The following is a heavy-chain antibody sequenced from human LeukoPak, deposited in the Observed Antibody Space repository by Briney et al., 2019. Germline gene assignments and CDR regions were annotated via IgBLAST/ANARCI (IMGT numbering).Heavy chain of an antibody. CDR3: VRVRHSGSFYGMDV. CDR1: GFTFSSYA. D-gene: IGHD3-10*01. J-gene: IGHJ6*02. CDR2: ISTSGNTI. Sequence: PGGSLRLSCAASGFTFSSYAMMWVRQAPGKGLEWVSYISTSGNTIYFADSVKGRCTISRDNAKNSLYLQMNSLRAEDTAVYYCVRVRHSGSFYGMDVWGQGTTVTVSS. V-gene: IGHV3-48*03.